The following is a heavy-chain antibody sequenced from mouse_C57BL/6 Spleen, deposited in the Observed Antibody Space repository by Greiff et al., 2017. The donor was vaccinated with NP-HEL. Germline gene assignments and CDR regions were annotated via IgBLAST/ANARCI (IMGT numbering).Heavy chain of an antibody. Sequence: DVMLVESGGGLVQPKGSLKLSCAASGFTFNTYAMHWVRQAPGKGLEWVARIRSKSSNYATYYADSVKDRFTISRDDSQSMLYLQMNNLKTEDTAMYYCVREGYYGSSSYAMDYWGQGTSVTVSS. D-gene: IGHD1-1*01. CDR1: GFTFNTYA. CDR2: IRSKSSNYAT. CDR3: VREGYYGSSSYAMDY. V-gene: IGHV10-3*01. J-gene: IGHJ4*01.